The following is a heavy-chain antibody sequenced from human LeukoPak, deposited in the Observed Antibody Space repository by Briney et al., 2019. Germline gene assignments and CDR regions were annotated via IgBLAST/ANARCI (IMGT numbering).Heavy chain of an antibody. CDR1: GDSISSGGYY. D-gene: IGHD4-23*01. CDR2: IYYSGST. CDR3: ARDRYTVVSWYFDL. J-gene: IGHJ2*01. V-gene: IGHV4-31*03. Sequence: SETLSLTCTVSGDSISSGGYYWSWIRQHPGKGLEWIGCIYYSGSTYYNPSLKSRVTISVDTSKNQFSLKLSSVTAADTAVYYCARDRYTVVSWYFDLWGRGTLVTVSS.